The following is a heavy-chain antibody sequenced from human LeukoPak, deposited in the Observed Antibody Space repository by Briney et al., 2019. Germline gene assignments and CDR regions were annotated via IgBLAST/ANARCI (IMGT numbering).Heavy chain of an antibody. D-gene: IGHD5-12*01. CDR3: ARSPHSRYYLGY. J-gene: IGHJ4*02. CDR1: GFTYSIYW. CDR2: INQGGSAK. V-gene: IGHV3-7*01. Sequence: GGSQRLSCAASGFTYSIYWMSWVRQAPGKGLEWVANINQGGSAKYHVDSVKGRFTISRDNAKNSLYLQMNSLRAEDTAVYYCARSPHSRYYLGYWPERPLVTVSS.